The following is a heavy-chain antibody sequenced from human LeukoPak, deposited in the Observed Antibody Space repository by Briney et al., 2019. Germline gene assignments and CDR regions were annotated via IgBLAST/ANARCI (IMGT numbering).Heavy chain of an antibody. CDR2: INHSGST. D-gene: IGHD1-26*01. CDR3: ARVVGARQVRWFDS. CDR1: GGSFSGYY. Sequence: SETLSLTCAVYGGSFSGYYWSWIRQPPGKGLEWIGEINHSGSTNYNPSLKSRVTISVDTSKNQFSLKLSSVTAADTAVYYCARVVGARQVRWFDSWGQGTLVTVSS. J-gene: IGHJ5*01. V-gene: IGHV4-34*01.